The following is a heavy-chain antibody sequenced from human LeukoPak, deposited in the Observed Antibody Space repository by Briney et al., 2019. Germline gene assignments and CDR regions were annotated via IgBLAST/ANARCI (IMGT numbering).Heavy chain of an antibody. CDR2: ISGSGGST. D-gene: IGHD6-19*01. CDR3: AKDGTEAGFGAEYFQH. CDR1: GFTFSSYA. V-gene: IGHV3-23*01. J-gene: IGHJ1*01. Sequence: PGGSLRLSCAASGFTFSSYAMSWVRQAPGKGLEWVSAISGSGGSTYYADSVKGRFTISRDNSKNTLYLQMNSLRAEDTAVYYCAKDGTEAGFGAEYFQHWGQGTLVTVSS.